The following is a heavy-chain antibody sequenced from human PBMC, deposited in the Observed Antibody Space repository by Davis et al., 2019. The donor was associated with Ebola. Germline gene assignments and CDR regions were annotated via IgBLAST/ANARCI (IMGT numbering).Heavy chain of an antibody. D-gene: IGHD7-27*01. CDR3: VKGRGNWGNAFDI. CDR2: ISGSGGSI. V-gene: IGHV3-23*01. CDR1: GSTFSTYA. J-gene: IGHJ3*02. Sequence: PGGSLRLSCAASGSTFSTYAMSCVRHAPGKGLEWVSSISGSGGSIFYAGSVKGRFTFSRDNSKNTLYLQMNSLIAEDTAVYYCVKGRGNWGNAFDIWGQGTLVTVSS.